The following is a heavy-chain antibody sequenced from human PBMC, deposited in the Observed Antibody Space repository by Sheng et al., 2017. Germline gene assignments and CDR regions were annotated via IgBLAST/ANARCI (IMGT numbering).Heavy chain of an antibody. V-gene: IGHV1-69*05. CDR3: ARDHLEDGYDPYYYYYYMDV. CDR1: GGTFSSYA. Sequence: QVQLVQSGAEVKKPGSSVKVSCKASGGTFSSYAISWVRQAPGQGLEWMGGIIPIFGTANYAQKFQGRVTITTDESTSTAYMELSSLRSEDTAVYYCARDHLEDGYDPYYYYYYMDVWGKGTTVTVSS. CDR2: IIPIFGTA. D-gene: IGHD5-12*01. J-gene: IGHJ6*03.